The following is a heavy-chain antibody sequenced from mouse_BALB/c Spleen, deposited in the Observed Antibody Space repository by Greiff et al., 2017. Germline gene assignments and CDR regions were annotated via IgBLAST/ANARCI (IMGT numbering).Heavy chain of an antibody. CDR2: ILPGSGST. D-gene: IGHD1-1*01. Sequence: QVQLQQSGAELMKPGASVKISCKATGYTFSSYWIEWVKQRPGHGLEWIGEILPGSGSTNYNEKFKGKATFTADTSSNTAYMQLSSLTSEDSAVYYCARERLEYGRRAMDYWGQGTSVTVSS. CDR1: GYTFSSYW. CDR3: ARERLEYGRRAMDY. V-gene: IGHV1-9*01. J-gene: IGHJ4*01.